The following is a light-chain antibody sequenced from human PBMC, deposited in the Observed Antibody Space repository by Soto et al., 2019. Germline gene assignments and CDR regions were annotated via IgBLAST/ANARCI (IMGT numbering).Light chain of an antibody. V-gene: IGKV3-11*01. Sequence: EIVLTQSPATLSLSPGERATLSCRASQSVSSYLAWYQQKPGQAPRLLIYDASNRATGIPARFSGSGSGTDFTLPISSLEPDDFAVYYCQQRSNWLYTFGQGTKLEIK. CDR1: QSVSSY. CDR2: DAS. CDR3: QQRSNWLYT. J-gene: IGKJ2*01.